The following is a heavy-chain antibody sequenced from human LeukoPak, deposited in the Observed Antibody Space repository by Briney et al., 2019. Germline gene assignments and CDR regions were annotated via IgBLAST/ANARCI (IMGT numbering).Heavy chain of an antibody. CDR1: GFTFSSYA. Sequence: GGSLRLSCAASGFTFSSYAMSWVRQAPGKGLEWVSAISGSGGSTYYADSVKGRFTISRDNSKNTLYLQMNSLRAEDTAVYYCAKDLADFWSGYYPPYFDYWGQGTLVTVSS. CDR2: ISGSGGST. J-gene: IGHJ4*02. CDR3: AKDLADFWSGYYPPYFDY. V-gene: IGHV3-23*01. D-gene: IGHD3-3*01.